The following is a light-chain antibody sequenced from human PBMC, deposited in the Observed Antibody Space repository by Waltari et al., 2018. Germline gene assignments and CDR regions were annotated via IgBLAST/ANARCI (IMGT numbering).Light chain of an antibody. CDR1: LSNLGPHY. J-gene: IGLJ2*01. V-gene: IGLV1-47*02. CDR3: ATRDEGPTVV. Sequence: QSVLTQPPPASGTPGQRVPISCSGSLSNLGPHYVYWYQQLPGTAPKLLIYFTHQRPSGVPDRFSASKSGTSASLAISGLRFEDEGDYYCATRDEGPTVVFGGGTKVTVL. CDR2: FTH.